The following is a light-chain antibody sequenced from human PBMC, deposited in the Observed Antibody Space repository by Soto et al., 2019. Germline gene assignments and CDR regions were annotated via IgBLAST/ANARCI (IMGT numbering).Light chain of an antibody. CDR3: QQSYSTPRT. V-gene: IGKV1-39*01. J-gene: IGKJ2*01. CDR1: QTISSS. Sequence: DIQMTQSPSSLSASVGDSVTITCRASQTISSSLNWYQQKPGKAPNLLIYAAFILQSGVPSRFSGSGSGTDFTLTISSLQPEDFSTYYCQQSYSTPRTFGEGTKLEI. CDR2: AAF.